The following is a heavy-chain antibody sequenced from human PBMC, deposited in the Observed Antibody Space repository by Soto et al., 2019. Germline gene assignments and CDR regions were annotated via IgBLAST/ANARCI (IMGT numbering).Heavy chain of an antibody. CDR1: GFTFSDYY. Sequence: LRLSCAASGFTFSDYYMSWIRQAPGKGLEWVSYISSSGSTIYYADSVKGRFTISRDNAKNSLYLQMNSLRAEDTAVYYCARAGLVVPAALSGAFDIWGQGTMVTVS. CDR3: ARAGLVVPAALSGAFDI. J-gene: IGHJ3*02. V-gene: IGHV3-11*01. D-gene: IGHD2-2*01. CDR2: ISSSGSTI.